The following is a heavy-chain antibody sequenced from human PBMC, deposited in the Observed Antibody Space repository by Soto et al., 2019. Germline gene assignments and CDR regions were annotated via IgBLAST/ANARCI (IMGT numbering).Heavy chain of an antibody. CDR3: AREGRGWYYGMDV. CDR2: IWYDGSNK. CDR1: GFTFSSYG. J-gene: IGHJ6*02. D-gene: IGHD2-15*01. V-gene: IGHV3-33*01. Sequence: SLRLSCAASGFTFSSYGVHWVRRAPGKGLEWVAVIWYDGSNKYYADSVKGRFTISRDNSKNTLYLQMNSLRAEDTAVYYCAREGRGWYYGMDVWGQGTTVTVSS.